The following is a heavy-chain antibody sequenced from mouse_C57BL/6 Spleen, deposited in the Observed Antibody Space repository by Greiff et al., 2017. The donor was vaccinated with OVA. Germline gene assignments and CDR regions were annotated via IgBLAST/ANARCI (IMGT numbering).Heavy chain of an antibody. D-gene: IGHD1-1*01. J-gene: IGHJ4*01. CDR1: GFTFSSYA. V-gene: IGHV5-4*01. CDR3: ARVGYGSGYAMDY. CDR2: ISDGGSYT. Sequence: EVQVEESGGGLVKPGGSLKLSCAASGFTFSSYAMSWVRQTPEKRLEWVATISDGGSYTYYPDNVKGRFTISRDNAKNNLYLQMSHLKSEDTAMYDCARVGYGSGYAMDYWGQGTSVTVSS.